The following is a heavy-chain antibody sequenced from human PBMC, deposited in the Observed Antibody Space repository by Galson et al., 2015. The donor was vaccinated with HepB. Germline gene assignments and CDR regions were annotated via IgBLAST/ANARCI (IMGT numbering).Heavy chain of an antibody. J-gene: IGHJ4*02. CDR3: ARDNYDFWSGYYTLYYFDY. D-gene: IGHD3-3*01. Sequence: SVKVSCKASGYTFTSYAMNWVRQAPGQGLEWMGWINTNTGNPTYAQGFTGRFVFSLDTSVSTAYLQISSLKAEDTAVYYCARDNYDFWSGYYTLYYFDYWGQGTLVTVSS. V-gene: IGHV7-4-1*02. CDR2: INTNTGNP. CDR1: GYTFTSYA.